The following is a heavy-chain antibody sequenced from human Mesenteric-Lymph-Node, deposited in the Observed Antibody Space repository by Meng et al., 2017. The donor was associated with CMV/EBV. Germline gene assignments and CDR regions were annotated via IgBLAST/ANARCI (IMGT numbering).Heavy chain of an antibody. J-gene: IGHJ6*02. D-gene: IGHD3-22*01. CDR2: ISSSYTTT. Sequence: GESLKISCAASGFTFSSYTMKWVRQAPGKGLEWVSGISSSYTTTSYADSVKGRFTISRDNDKNSLYLHINSLKAEDTAVYYCAREARYYASSGSSSGLDVWGQGTTVTVSS. CDR1: GFTFSSYT. CDR3: AREARYYASSGSSSGLDV. V-gene: IGHV3-48*04.